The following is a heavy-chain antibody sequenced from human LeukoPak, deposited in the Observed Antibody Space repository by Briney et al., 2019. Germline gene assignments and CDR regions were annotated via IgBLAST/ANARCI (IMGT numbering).Heavy chain of an antibody. V-gene: IGHV4-34*01. D-gene: IGHD3-10*01. CDR2: INHSGST. Sequence: PSETLSLTCAVYGGSFSGYYCSWIRQPPGKGLEWIGEINHSGSTNYNPSLKSRVTISVDTSKNQFSLKLSSVTAADTAVYYCARGSHYYGSGSFPNFDYWGQGTLVTVSS. CDR3: ARGSHYYGSGSFPNFDY. J-gene: IGHJ4*02. CDR1: GGSFSGYY.